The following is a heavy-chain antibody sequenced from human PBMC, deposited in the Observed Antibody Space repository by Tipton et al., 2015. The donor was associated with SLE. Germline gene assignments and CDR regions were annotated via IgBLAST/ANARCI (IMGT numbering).Heavy chain of an antibody. CDR3: ARDWSFRDDAFDI. D-gene: IGHD3-16*02. Sequence: SLRLSCAASGFTFSSYGMHWVRQAPGKGLEWVAVIWYDGSNKYYADSVKGRFTISRDNSKNTLYLQMNSLRAEDTAAYYCARDWSFRDDAFDIWGQGTMVTVSS. V-gene: IGHV3-33*08. J-gene: IGHJ3*02. CDR1: GFTFSSYG. CDR2: IWYDGSNK.